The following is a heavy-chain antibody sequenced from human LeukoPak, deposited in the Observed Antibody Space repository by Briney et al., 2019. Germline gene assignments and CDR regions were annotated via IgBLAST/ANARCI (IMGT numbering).Heavy chain of an antibody. CDR2: ITTSNGNT. Sequence: GASVKVSCKASGGTFSSYAISWVRQAPGQGLEWVGWITTSNGNTHYAQKLQGRVTITTDTSTSTAYMELRSLRSDDTAVYYCARDLRLYSSGSEFDYWGQGTLVTVSS. D-gene: IGHD6-19*01. V-gene: IGHV1-18*01. CDR1: GGTFSSYA. CDR3: ARDLRLYSSGSEFDY. J-gene: IGHJ4*02.